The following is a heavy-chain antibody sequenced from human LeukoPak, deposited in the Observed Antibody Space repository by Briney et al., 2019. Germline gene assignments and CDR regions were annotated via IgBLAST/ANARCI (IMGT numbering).Heavy chain of an antibody. CDR2: ISGSGGST. J-gene: IGHJ3*02. CDR1: GFTFSSYA. Sequence: QTGGSLRLSCAASGFTFSSYAMSWVRQAPGKGLEWVSAISGSGGSTYYADSVKGRFTISRDNSKNTLYLQMNSLRAEDTAVYYCARGAWSSSWSGDDAFDIWGQGTMVTVSS. CDR3: ARGAWSSSWSGDDAFDI. V-gene: IGHV3-23*01. D-gene: IGHD6-13*01.